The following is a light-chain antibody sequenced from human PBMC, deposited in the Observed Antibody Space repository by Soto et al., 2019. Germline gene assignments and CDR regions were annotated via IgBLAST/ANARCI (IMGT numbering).Light chain of an antibody. V-gene: IGLV6-57*02. J-gene: IGLJ2*01. Sequence: NFMLTQPHSVSESPGQTVTISCTGSSGSIASNYVQWYQQRPGSAPTTVIYKDDQRPSGVPDRFSGSIDSSSNSASLTISGLKTEDGADYYCQSYDSSNHVVFGGGTKLTVL. CDR3: QSYDSSNHVV. CDR1: SGSIASNY. CDR2: KDD.